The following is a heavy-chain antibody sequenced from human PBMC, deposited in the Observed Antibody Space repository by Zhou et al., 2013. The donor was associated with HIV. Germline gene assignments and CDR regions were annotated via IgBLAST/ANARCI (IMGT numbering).Heavy chain of an antibody. CDR3: ARGVSSGYLYYYYYYMDV. Sequence: QVQLVQSGAEVKKPGASVKVSCKALRYTFSDYYVHWVRQAPGQGLEWMGWINPNSGGTNYAQKFQGWVTMTRDTSISTAYMEVSRLRSDDTAVYYCARGVSSGYLYYYYYYMDVWGKGTTVTVSS. D-gene: IGHD3-22*01. CDR1: RYTFSDYY. J-gene: IGHJ6*03. V-gene: IGHV1-2*04. CDR2: INPNSGGT.